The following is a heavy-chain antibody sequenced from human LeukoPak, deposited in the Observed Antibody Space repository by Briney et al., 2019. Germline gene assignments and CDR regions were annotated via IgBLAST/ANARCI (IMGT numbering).Heavy chain of an antibody. D-gene: IGHD6-6*01. J-gene: IGHJ6*02. CDR2: INHSGST. CDR1: GGSFSGYY. Sequence: SETLSLTCAVYGGSFSGYYWSWIRQPPGKGLEWIGEINHSGSTNYNPSLKSRVTISVDTSKNQSSLKLSSVTAADTAVYYCARGYSSSRLYYYYGMDVWGQGTTVTVSS. V-gene: IGHV4-34*01. CDR3: ARGYSSSRLYYYYGMDV.